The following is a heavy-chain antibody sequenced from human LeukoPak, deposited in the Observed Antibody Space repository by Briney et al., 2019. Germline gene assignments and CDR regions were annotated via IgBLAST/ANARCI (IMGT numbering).Heavy chain of an antibody. CDR2: ISYDGSNK. D-gene: IGHD1-20*01. J-gene: IGHJ4*02. CDR1: GFTFSSYA. CDR3: ARYNWNDGSIDY. V-gene: IGHV3-30*14. Sequence: PGRSLRLSCAASGFTFSSYAMHWVRQAPGKGLEWVAVISYDGSNKYYADSVKGRFTISRDNSKNTLYLQMNSLRAEDTAVYYCARYNWNDGSIDYWGQGTLVTVSS.